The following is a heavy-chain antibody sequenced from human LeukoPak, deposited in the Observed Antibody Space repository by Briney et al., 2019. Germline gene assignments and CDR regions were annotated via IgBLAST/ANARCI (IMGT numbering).Heavy chain of an antibody. Sequence: SETLSLTCTVSGGCISSGGYYWRWIRQPPGKGLECFGYIYYCGRTYYNPSLKSRVTISVDTSKNQFSLKLSSVTAADTAVYYCAREPCLHGSSTSCYGYNWFDPWGQGTLVTVSS. D-gene: IGHD2-2*01. CDR3: AREPCLHGSSTSCYGYNWFDP. V-gene: IGHV4-31*03. CDR1: GGCISSGGYY. J-gene: IGHJ5*02. CDR2: IYYCGRT.